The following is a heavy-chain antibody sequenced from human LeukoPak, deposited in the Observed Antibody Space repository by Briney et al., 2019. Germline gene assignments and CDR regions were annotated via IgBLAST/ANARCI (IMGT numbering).Heavy chain of an antibody. J-gene: IGHJ4*02. V-gene: IGHV1-24*01. CDR2: FDPDDGET. CDR3: AGGYSGYHPAFDY. CDR1: GYTLTELS. D-gene: IGHD5-12*01. Sequence: GASVKVSCKVSGYTLTELSMHWVRQAPGKGLEWMGGFDPDDGETIYAQKFQGRVTMTEDTSTDTAYMELSSLRSEDTAVYYCAGGYSGYHPAFDYWGQGTLVTVSS.